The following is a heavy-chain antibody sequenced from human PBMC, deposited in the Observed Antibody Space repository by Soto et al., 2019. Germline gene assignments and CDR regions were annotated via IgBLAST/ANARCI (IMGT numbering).Heavy chain of an antibody. V-gene: IGHV3-23*01. CDR2: ISGSDGGT. J-gene: IGHJ4*02. Sequence: EVELLESGGGLVQPGGSLRLSCAASGFTFSLYAMSWVRQAPGKGLEWVSHISGSDGGTYYADSVKGRFTISRDNSKNTLYLQMNSLRAEDSAVYYGARDQELPEYWGQGTLVTVSS. CDR1: GFTFSLYA. D-gene: IGHD6-13*01. CDR3: ARDQELPEY.